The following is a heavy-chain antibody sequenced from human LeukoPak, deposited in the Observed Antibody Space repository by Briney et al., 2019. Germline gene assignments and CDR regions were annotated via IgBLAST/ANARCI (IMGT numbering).Heavy chain of an antibody. Sequence: PGGSLRLSCAASGFTFSSYAMHWVRQAPGKGLEWVAVISYDGSNKYYADSVKGRFTISRDNSKNTLYLQMNSLRAEDTAAYYCARGGVAPAAPDYWGQGTLVTVSS. CDR3: ARGGVAPAAPDY. CDR1: GFTFSSYA. CDR2: ISYDGSNK. V-gene: IGHV3-30*04. J-gene: IGHJ4*02. D-gene: IGHD2-2*01.